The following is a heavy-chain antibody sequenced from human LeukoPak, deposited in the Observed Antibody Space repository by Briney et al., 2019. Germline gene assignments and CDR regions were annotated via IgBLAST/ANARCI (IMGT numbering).Heavy chain of an antibody. CDR2: IDLGGST. Sequence: SETLSLTCTVSGGSISSSSYYWGWIRQPPGKGLEWIGEIDLGGSTNSNPSLKSRVTISLDTSKNQFSLKLSSVTAADTAVYYCGRARAPNLWGQGTLVTVSS. J-gene: IGHJ4*02. V-gene: IGHV4-39*07. CDR3: GRARAPNL. CDR1: GGSISSSSYY.